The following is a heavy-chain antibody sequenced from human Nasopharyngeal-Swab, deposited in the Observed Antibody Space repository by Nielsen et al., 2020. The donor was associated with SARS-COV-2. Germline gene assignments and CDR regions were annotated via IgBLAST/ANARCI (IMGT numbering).Heavy chain of an antibody. D-gene: IGHD3-10*01. CDR2: ISGSSTHT. CDR3: AHHAHHVGSTVRGAILY. J-gene: IGHJ4*02. V-gene: IGHV3-11*06. Sequence: GGSLRLSCAASGFTFSDFYMTWIRQAPGKGLEWISTISGSSTHTDYADSVKGRFTISRDDAKNSLYLQMNSLRVEDTAVYYCAHHAHHVGSTVRGAILYWGQGTLVTVSS. CDR1: GFTFSDFY.